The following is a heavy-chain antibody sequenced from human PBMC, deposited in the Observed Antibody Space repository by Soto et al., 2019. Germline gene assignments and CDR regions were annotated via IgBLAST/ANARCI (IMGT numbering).Heavy chain of an antibody. CDR2: IYYSGST. D-gene: IGHD6-25*01. CDR3: AKHQAGWYFDS. V-gene: IGHV4-39*01. Sequence: PSETLSLTWTVSRGAIRSGTNYWAWIRQPPGKGREGIANIYYSGSTCYNPSRKSRVTISLDTSKNQFSLKLRSVTAADPAVYYCAKHQAGWYFDSWGKGTLGTVSS. J-gene: IGHJ4*02. CDR1: RGAIRSGTNY.